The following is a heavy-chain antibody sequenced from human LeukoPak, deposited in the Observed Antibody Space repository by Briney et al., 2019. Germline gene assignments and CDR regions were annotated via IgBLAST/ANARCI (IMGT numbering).Heavy chain of an antibody. V-gene: IGHV4-59*12. Sequence: SETLSLTCTVSGGSINNYYWSWIRQPPGKRLEWIGRITYGGSTNYNPSLKSRVTISVDTSSNQFSLKLSSVTAVDTAMYYCARSPVMYGEFGGRFDPWGQGALVTVSS. CDR1: GGSINNYY. CDR3: ARSPVMYGEFGGRFDP. J-gene: IGHJ5*02. D-gene: IGHD4-17*01. CDR2: ITYGGST.